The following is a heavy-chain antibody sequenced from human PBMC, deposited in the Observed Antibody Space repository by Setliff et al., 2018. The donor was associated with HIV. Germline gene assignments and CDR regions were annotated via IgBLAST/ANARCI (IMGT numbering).Heavy chain of an antibody. CDR2: IHYSGST. J-gene: IGHJ4*02. V-gene: IGHV4-59*12. CDR1: GGSISNYY. CDR3: ARGRVFCNGDSCYHLDS. Sequence: SETLSLTCTVSGGSISNYYWSWIRQSPEKGLEWIGYIHYSGSTNYNPSLKSRVTISLDTSKNQFSLKLSSVTAADTAVYYCARGRVFCNGDSCYHLDSWGQGILVTVSS. D-gene: IGHD2-15*01.